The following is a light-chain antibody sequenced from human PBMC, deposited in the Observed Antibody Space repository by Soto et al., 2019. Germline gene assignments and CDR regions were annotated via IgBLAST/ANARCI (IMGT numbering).Light chain of an antibody. Sequence: EILMTQSPATLSVSPGERVTLSCRASQNANSNLAWYQQKPGQAPRLLIYGASTRATGIPARFSGSGSETEFILTISSLQSEDFAAYYCQQYNDWPLTFGGGTKVEIK. V-gene: IGKV3-15*01. CDR1: QNANSN. CDR2: GAS. J-gene: IGKJ4*01. CDR3: QQYNDWPLT.